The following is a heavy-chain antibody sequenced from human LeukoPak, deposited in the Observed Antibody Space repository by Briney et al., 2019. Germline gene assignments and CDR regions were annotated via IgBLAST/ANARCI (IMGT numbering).Heavy chain of an antibody. D-gene: IGHD3-10*01. CDR3: ARGNPPYYQLDY. CDR1: GFTFSSYW. CDR2: IKQDGSEK. J-gene: IGHJ4*02. V-gene: IGHV3-7*03. Sequence: GGSLRLSCAASGFTFSSYWMSWVRQAPGKGLEWVANIKQDGSEKYYVDSVKGRFTISRDNAKNSLYLQMNSLRSEDTAIYYCARGNPPYYQLDYWGQGTLVTVSS.